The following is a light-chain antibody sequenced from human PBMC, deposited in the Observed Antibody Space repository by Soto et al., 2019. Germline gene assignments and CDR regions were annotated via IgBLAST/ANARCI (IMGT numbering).Light chain of an antibody. CDR2: GNI. CDR1: SSNIGAGYD. V-gene: IGLV1-40*01. J-gene: IGLJ3*02. Sequence: QSVLTQPPSVSGAPGQRVTISCIGSSSNIGAGYDVHWYQQFPGTAPKLLIHGNINRPSGVPDRFSGSKSGTSASLAITGLQAEDETDYYCQSYDSSLSAWVFGGGTQRTVL. CDR3: QSYDSSLSAWV.